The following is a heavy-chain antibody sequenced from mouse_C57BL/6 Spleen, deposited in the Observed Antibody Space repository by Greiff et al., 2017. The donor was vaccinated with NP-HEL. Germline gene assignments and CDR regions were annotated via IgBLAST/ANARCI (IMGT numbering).Heavy chain of an antibody. CDR1: GFSLTSYG. Sequence: VKLQESGPGLVQPSQSLSITCTVSGFSLTSYGVHWVRQSPGKGLAWLGVIWSGGSTDYNAAFISRLSISKDNSKSQVFFKMNSLQADDTAIYYCARKDYGNYGWFAYWGQGTLVTVSA. J-gene: IGHJ3*01. CDR2: IWSGGST. D-gene: IGHD2-1*01. V-gene: IGHV2-2*01. CDR3: ARKDYGNYGWFAY.